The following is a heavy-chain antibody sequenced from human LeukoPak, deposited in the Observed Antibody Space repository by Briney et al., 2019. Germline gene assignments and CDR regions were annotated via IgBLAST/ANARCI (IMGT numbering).Heavy chain of an antibody. J-gene: IGHJ6*03. V-gene: IGHV3-30*03. CDR2: ISYDGGKK. Sequence: PGGSLRLSCAASGFTFSSHDMHWVRQAPGKGLEWVAIISYDGGKKDYADSVKGRFTISRDNAKNPLYLQMNSLRAEDTAVYYCARDHYCSGGSCYPEIYYYYYYMDVWGKGTTVTISS. CDR1: GFTFSSHD. D-gene: IGHD2-15*01. CDR3: ARDHYCSGGSCYPEIYYYYYYMDV.